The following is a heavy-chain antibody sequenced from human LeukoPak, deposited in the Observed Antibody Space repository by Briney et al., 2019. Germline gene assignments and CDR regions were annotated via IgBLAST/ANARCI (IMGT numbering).Heavy chain of an antibody. V-gene: IGHV3-48*01. CDR1: GFTVSSYS. Sequence: GGSLRLSCAASGFTVSSYSMNWVRQAPGKGLEWVSYISSRSATIYYADSVKGRFTISRDNSKKMMYLQMNSLRTEDTTMYYCTRGARKGDDYGGFFDYWGQGTLVTVSS. CDR3: TRGARKGDDYGGFFDY. J-gene: IGHJ4*02. CDR2: ISSRSATI. D-gene: IGHD4-23*01.